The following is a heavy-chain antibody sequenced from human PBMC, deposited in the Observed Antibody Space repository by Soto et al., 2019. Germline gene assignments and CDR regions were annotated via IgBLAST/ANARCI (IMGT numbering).Heavy chain of an antibody. Sequence: QVQLQESGPGLVKPSGTLSLTCAVSGGSISMNWWSWVRQPPGKGLEWIGEIYHSGSTNYNPSLKSRLTISVDKSKNQSSLKLSSVTAADTAVYYCARVVQGIDYWGQGTLVTVSS. V-gene: IGHV4-4*02. CDR1: GGSISMNW. J-gene: IGHJ4*02. CDR3: ARVVQGIDY. D-gene: IGHD3-10*01. CDR2: IYHSGST.